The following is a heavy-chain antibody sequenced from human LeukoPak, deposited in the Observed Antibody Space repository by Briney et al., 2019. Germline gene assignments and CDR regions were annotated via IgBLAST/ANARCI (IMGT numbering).Heavy chain of an antibody. CDR3: AKDCSSTSCYLVSYGMDV. Sequence: GRSLRLSCAASGFTFSSYAMSWVRQAPGKGLEWVSAISGSGGSTYYADSVKGRFTISRDNSKNTLYLQMNSLRAEDTAVYYCAKDCSSTSCYLVSYGMDVWGQGTTVTVSS. CDR1: GFTFSSYA. J-gene: IGHJ6*02. V-gene: IGHV3-23*01. D-gene: IGHD2-2*01. CDR2: ISGSGGST.